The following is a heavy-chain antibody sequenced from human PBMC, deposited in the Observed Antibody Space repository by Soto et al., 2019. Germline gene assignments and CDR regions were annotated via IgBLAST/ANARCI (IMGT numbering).Heavy chain of an antibody. CDR1: GGSISSYY. D-gene: IGHD3-10*01. V-gene: IGHV4-59*08. J-gene: IGHJ6*02. Sequence: QVQLQESGPGLVKPSETLSLSCTVSGGSISSYYWSWFRQSPGKRMEWIGYVHHSWGSSYNPSLQTXAXXSLDTSKSQFSLKVTSVTATDTAVYYCARQGFGPLHGLVAVWGQGTTVTVSS. CDR2: VHHSWGS. CDR3: ARQGFGPLHGLVAV.